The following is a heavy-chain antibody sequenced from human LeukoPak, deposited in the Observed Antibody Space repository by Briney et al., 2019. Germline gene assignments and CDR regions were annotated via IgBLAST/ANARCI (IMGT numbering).Heavy chain of an antibody. D-gene: IGHD3-22*01. J-gene: IGHJ4*02. CDR3: ARGYYDSSGYYYNDY. CDR2: INPNSGGT. Sequence: ASVRVSCKASGYTFTGYYMHWVRQAPGQGLEWMGRINPNSGGTNYAQKFQGRVTMTRDTSISTAYVELSRLRSDDTAVYYCARGYYDSSGYYYNDYWGQGTLVTVSS. CDR1: GYTFTGYY. V-gene: IGHV1-2*06.